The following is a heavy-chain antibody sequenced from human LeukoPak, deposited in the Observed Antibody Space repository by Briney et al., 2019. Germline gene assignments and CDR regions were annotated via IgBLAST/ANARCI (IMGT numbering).Heavy chain of an antibody. CDR2: ISGSGGST. Sequence: GGSLRLSCAASGFTFSSYAMSWVRQAPGKGLEWVSAISGSGGSTYYADSVKGRFTISRDNSKNTLYPQMNSLRAEDTAVYYCAKNGYCSGGSCYSLTRRDAFDIWGQGTMVTVSS. J-gene: IGHJ3*02. CDR1: GFTFSSYA. CDR3: AKNGYCSGGSCYSLTRRDAFDI. D-gene: IGHD2-15*01. V-gene: IGHV3-23*01.